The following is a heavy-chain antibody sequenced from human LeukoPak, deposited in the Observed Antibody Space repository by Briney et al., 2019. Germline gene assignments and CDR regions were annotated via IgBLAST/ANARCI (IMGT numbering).Heavy chain of an antibody. J-gene: IGHJ6*02. CDR1: GFTFSSYA. CDR2: ISGSGGST. CDR3: AKDDDYYYYYGMDV. D-gene: IGHD1-1*01. Sequence: GGSLRLSCAASGFTFSSYAVSWVRQAPGKGLEWVSAISGSGGSTYYADSVEGRFTISRDNSKNTLYLQMNSLRAEDTAVYYCAKDDDYYYYYGMDVWGQGTTVTVSS. V-gene: IGHV3-23*01.